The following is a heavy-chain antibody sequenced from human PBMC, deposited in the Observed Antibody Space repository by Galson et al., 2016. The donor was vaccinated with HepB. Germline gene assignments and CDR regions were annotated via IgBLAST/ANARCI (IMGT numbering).Heavy chain of an antibody. Sequence: GLEWVAVIWYDGSNKYYADSVSGRFHIPRDNSKNTLYLQMNGLRAEDTAGSYCAREGDDYGDCVSGDYYGMDVWGQGTTVTVSS. J-gene: IGHJ6*02. V-gene: IGHV3-30-3*01. D-gene: IGHD4-17*01. CDR3: AREGDDYGDCVSGDYYGMDV. CDR2: IWYDGSNK.